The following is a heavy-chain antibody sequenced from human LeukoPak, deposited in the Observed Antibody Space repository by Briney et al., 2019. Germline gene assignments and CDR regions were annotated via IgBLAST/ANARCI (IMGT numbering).Heavy chain of an antibody. CDR2: IYHSGST. Sequence: SETLSLTCAVSGGSISSGGYSWSWVRQPPGKGLAWIGYIYHSGSTHYNPSLKSRVTISVDRSKKQFSLKMSSVTAADTAVYYCARAGYSSGWYAFDIWGQGTMVTVSS. J-gene: IGHJ3*02. CDR3: ARAGYSSGWYAFDI. D-gene: IGHD6-19*01. V-gene: IGHV4-30-2*01. CDR1: GGSISSGGYS.